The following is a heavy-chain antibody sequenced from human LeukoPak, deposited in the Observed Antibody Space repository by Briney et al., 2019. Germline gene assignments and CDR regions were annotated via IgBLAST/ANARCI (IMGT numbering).Heavy chain of an antibody. V-gene: IGHV1-69*05. CDR2: IIPIFGTA. J-gene: IGHJ6*03. CDR1: GGTFSSYA. D-gene: IGHD1-7*01. Sequence: SVKVSCKASGGTFSSYAISWVRQAPGQGLEWMGGIIPIFGTANYARKFQGRVTITTDESTSTAYMELSSLRSEDTAVYYCARVGLPSYYMDVWGKGTTVTVSS. CDR3: ARVGLPSYYMDV.